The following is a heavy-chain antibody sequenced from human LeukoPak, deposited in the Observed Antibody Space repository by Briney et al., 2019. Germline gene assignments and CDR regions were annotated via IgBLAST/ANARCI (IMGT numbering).Heavy chain of an antibody. CDR2: IYYSGST. J-gene: IGHJ5*02. V-gene: IGHV4-39*01. CDR1: GGSISSSSYY. D-gene: IGHD2-2*01. Sequence: SETLFLTCTVSGGSISSSSYYWGWIRQPPGKGLEWIGSIYYSGSTYYNPSLKSRVTISVDTSKNQFSLKLSSVTAADTAVYYCARIYCSSTSCNGEGFDPWGQGTLVTVSS. CDR3: ARIYCSSTSCNGEGFDP.